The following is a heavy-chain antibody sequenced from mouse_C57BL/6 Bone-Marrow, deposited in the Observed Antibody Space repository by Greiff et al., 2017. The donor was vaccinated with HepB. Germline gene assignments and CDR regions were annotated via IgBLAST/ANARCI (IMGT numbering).Heavy chain of an antibody. J-gene: IGHJ2*01. Sequence: QVQLQQPGAELVKPGASVKLSCKASGYTFTSYWMHWVKQRPGQGLEWIGMIHPNSGSTNYNEKFKSKATLTVDKSSSTAYMQLSSLTSEDSAVYYCARETSRLLPRFDYWGQGTTLTVSS. V-gene: IGHV1-64*01. CDR2: IHPNSGST. D-gene: IGHD2-3*01. CDR3: ARETSRLLPRFDY. CDR1: GYTFTSYW.